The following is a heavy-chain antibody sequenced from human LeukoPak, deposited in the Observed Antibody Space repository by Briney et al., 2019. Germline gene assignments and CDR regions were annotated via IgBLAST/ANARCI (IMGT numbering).Heavy chain of an antibody. CDR2: ISLSGSTI. V-gene: IGHV3-11*01. CDR3: AREASCSSTTCYFDY. Sequence: GGSLRLSCAASGFNFSDFYMNWIRQAPGKGLEWLSSISLSGSTITYAASVKGRVTVSRDNAKSSVFLRMHRLRADDTAVYYCAREASCSSTTCYFDYWGQGTLVTVSS. CDR1: GFNFSDFY. D-gene: IGHD2-2*01. J-gene: IGHJ4*02.